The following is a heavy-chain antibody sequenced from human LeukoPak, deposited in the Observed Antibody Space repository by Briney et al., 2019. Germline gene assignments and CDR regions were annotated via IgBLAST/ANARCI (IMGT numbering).Heavy chain of an antibody. V-gene: IGHV3-13*01. CDR3: ARNLYYYDSSGTMALDY. CDR2: IGTAGDT. CDR1: GFTFSSYD. Sequence: GGSLRLSCAASGFTFSSYDMHWVRQATGKGLEWVSAIGTAGDTYYPGSVKGRFTISRENAKNSLYLQMNSLRAGDTAVYYCARNLYYYDSSGTMALDYWGQGTLVTVSS. J-gene: IGHJ4*02. D-gene: IGHD3-22*01.